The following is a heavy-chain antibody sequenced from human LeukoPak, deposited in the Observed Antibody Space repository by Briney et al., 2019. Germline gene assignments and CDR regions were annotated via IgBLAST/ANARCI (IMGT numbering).Heavy chain of an antibody. J-gene: IGHJ4*02. Sequence: GGSLRLSCAGSGFSLSDYSMHWVRQAPGEGLEWVAFALYDGASEDYADSVKGRFSVSRDDSRDTLYLQMNRLRSEDTAVYYCTRRLDDWGQGTLVTVSS. CDR3: TRRLDD. V-gene: IGHV3-30-3*01. CDR1: GFSLSDYS. D-gene: IGHD3-16*01. CDR2: ALYDGASE.